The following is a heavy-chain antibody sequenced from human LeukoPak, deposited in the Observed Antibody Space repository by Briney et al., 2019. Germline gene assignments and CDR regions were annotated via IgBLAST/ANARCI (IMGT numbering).Heavy chain of an antibody. V-gene: IGHV1-2*02. CDR1: GYTFTGYY. D-gene: IGHD6-13*01. Sequence: ASVKVSCKASGYTFTGYYMHWVRQAPGQGLEWMGWINPNSGGTNYAQKFQGRVTMTRDTSISTAYMELSRLRSDDTAVYYCARVLAAAGKLDYWGQGTLVTVSS. CDR3: ARVLAAAGKLDY. J-gene: IGHJ4*02. CDR2: INPNSGGT.